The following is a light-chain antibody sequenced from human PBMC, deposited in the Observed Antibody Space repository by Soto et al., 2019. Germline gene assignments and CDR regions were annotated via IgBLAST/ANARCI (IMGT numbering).Light chain of an antibody. CDR2: DVT. V-gene: IGLV2-14*03. CDR1: NNDIGGYNY. Sequence: QSALTQPASVSGSPGQSIAISCTGTNNDIGGYNYVSWYQQHPGKAPKLMIYDVTDRPSGVSSRFSGSKSGSAASLTISGLHSEDEADYYCSSYSSSTTPMVFGGGTKLTLL. CDR3: SSYSSSTTPMV. J-gene: IGLJ2*01.